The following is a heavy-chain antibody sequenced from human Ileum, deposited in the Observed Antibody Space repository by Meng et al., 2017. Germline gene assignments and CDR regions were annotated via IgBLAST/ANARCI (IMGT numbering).Heavy chain of an antibody. V-gene: IGHV3-48*03. J-gene: IGHJ4*02. CDR3: ARELRGSGHRYYFDY. CDR2: ISQSGSDI. CDR1: GFTFSSYE. D-gene: IGHD2-15*01. Sequence: SCAASGFTFSSYEMSWVRQAPGKGLEWVSYISQSGSDIYYADSVKGRFTISRDNAKNTVYLQMNSVRVEDTAVYYCARELRGSGHRYYFDYWGQGTPVTVSS.